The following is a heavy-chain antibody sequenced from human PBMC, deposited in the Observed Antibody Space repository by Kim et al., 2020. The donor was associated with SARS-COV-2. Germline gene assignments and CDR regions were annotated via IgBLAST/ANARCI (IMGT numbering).Heavy chain of an antibody. Sequence: GGSLRLSCAASGFTFSSYGMHWVRKAPGKGLEWVAVISYDGSNKYYADSVKGRFTISRDNSKNTLYLQMNSLRAEDTAVYYCAKDRAAAGLYYFDYWGQGTLVTVSS. CDR3: AKDRAAAGLYYFDY. V-gene: IGHV3-30*18. CDR2: ISYDGSNK. D-gene: IGHD6-13*01. CDR1: GFTFSSYG. J-gene: IGHJ4*02.